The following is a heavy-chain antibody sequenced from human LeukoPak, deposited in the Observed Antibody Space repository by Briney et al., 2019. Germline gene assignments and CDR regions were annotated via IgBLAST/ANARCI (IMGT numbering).Heavy chain of an antibody. D-gene: IGHD4-23*01. V-gene: IGHV4-59*08. CDR1: GGSISSYY. J-gene: IGHJ4*02. CDR3: ARVRWSRGGDY. Sequence: SETLSLTCTVSGGSISSYYWSWIRQPPGKGLEWIGYIYYSGSTNYNPSLKSRVTISVKTSKNQFSLKLSSVTAADTAVYYCARVRWSRGGDYWGQGTLVTVSS. CDR2: IYYSGST.